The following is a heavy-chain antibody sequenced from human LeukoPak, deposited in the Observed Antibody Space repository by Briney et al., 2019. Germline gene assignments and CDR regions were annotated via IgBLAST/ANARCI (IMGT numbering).Heavy chain of an antibody. V-gene: IGHV5-10-1*01. CDR1: GYSFSSYW. Sequence: PVESLKISCKGSGYSFSSYWITWVRQMPGKGLEWMGRIDPSDSYTNYSPSFQGHVTISTDKSISTAYLQWSSLKASDTAIYYRARLGLTNWFDPWGQGTLVTVSS. D-gene: IGHD7-27*01. CDR2: IDPSDSYT. CDR3: ARLGLTNWFDP. J-gene: IGHJ5*02.